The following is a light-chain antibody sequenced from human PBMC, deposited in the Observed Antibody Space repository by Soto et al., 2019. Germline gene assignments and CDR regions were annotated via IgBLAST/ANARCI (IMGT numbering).Light chain of an antibody. J-gene: IGKJ3*01. CDR3: PQYGSSRGVT. CDR1: QSVSSSY. V-gene: IGKV3-20*01. Sequence: EIVLTQSPGTLSLSPGERATLSCRASQSVSSSYLAWYQQKPGQAPRLLIYGASSRATGIPDRFSGSGSGTDFTLTISRLEPEDFAVYYCPQYGSSRGVTFGPGTKVDIK. CDR2: GAS.